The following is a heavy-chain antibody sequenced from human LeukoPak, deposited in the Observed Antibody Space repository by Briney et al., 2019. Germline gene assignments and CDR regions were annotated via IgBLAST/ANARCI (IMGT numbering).Heavy chain of an antibody. D-gene: IGHD5-18*01. CDR2: ISAYNGNT. Sequence: ASVKVSCKASGYTFTSYGISWVRQAPGQGLEWMGWISAYNGNTNYAQKPQGRVTMTTDTSTSTAYMELSRLRSDDTAVYYCARDHAYTAMEGGAYYYYYYGMDVWGQGTTVTVSS. CDR3: ARDHAYTAMEGGAYYYYYYGMDV. J-gene: IGHJ6*02. CDR1: GYTFTSYG. V-gene: IGHV1-18*01.